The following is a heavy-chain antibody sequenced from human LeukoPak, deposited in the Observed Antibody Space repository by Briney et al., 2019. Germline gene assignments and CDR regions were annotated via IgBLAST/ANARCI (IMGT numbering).Heavy chain of an antibody. CDR1: GFTFSSYA. CDR3: SSIHFP. D-gene: IGHD2-2*02. Sequence: GGSLRLSCAASGFTFSSYAMHWVRQAPGKGLEWVAVISYDGSNKYYADSVKGRFTISRDNAKNTIYLQMNSLRAEDTAVYYCSSIHFPWGQGTLVTVSS. CDR2: ISYDGSNK. J-gene: IGHJ5*02. V-gene: IGHV3-30-3*01.